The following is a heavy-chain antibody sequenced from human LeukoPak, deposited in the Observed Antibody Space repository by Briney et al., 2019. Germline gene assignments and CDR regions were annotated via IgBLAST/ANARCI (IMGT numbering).Heavy chain of an antibody. CDR2: IIPIFGTA. CDR1: GGTFSSYA. CDR3: ARDRETGYSSSWYLKDY. D-gene: IGHD6-13*01. V-gene: IGHV1-69*13. Sequence: SVKVSRKASGGTFSSYAISWVRQAPGQGLEWMGGIIPIFGTANYAQKFQGRVTITANESTSTAYMELSSLRSEDTAVYYCARDRETGYSSSWYLKDYWGQGTLVTVSS. J-gene: IGHJ4*02.